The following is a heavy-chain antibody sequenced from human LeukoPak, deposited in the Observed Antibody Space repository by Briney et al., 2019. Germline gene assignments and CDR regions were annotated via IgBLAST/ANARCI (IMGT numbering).Heavy chain of an antibody. D-gene: IGHD2/OR15-2a*01. CDR3: PKDSRRHSYYFDY. Sequence: PGGSLRLSCAASGFPFSSYARSWVRQAPGKGLEWMAVISYDGSNKFYADSVKGRFTIYRDNSKNTGYLQMNSLRAEDTAVYYCPKDSRRHSYYFDYWGQGTLVTVSS. J-gene: IGHJ4*02. CDR1: GFPFSSYA. CDR2: ISYDGSNK. V-gene: IGHV3-30*18.